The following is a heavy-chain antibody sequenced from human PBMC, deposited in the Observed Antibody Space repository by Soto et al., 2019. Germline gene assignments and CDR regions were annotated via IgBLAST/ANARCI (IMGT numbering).Heavy chain of an antibody. Sequence: PGGFLRLSCAASGFTFDDYTMHWVRQAPGKGLEWVSLITWDGGSTYYADSVEGRFTISRDNSKNSLYLQMSSLRSEDTALYYCAKDRRGYTYAFDYWGQGTLVTVSS. D-gene: IGHD5-18*01. CDR1: GFTFDDYT. CDR3: AKDRRGYTYAFDY. CDR2: ITWDGGST. V-gene: IGHV3-43*01. J-gene: IGHJ4*02.